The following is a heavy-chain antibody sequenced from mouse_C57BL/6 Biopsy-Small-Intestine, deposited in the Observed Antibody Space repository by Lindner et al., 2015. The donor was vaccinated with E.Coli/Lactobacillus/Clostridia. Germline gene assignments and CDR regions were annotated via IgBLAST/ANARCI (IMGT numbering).Heavy chain of an antibody. D-gene: IGHD1-1*01. J-gene: IGHJ1*03. CDR1: GFNIKDDY. V-gene: IGHV14-4*01. Sequence: VQLQESGAELVRPGASVKLSCTASGFNIKDDYMHWVKRRPEQGLEWIGWIDPENGDTAYASKFQGKATITADTSSNTAYLHLSSLTSEDTAVYYCTKGYYGSSFNWYFDVWGTGTTVTVSS. CDR2: IDPENGDT. CDR3: TKGYYGSSFNWYFDV.